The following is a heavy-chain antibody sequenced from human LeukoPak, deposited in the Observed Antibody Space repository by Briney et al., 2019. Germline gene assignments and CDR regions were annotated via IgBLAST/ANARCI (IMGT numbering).Heavy chain of an antibody. D-gene: IGHD4-23*01. V-gene: IGHV3-23*01. CDR1: GFTFSSYA. Sequence: GGSLRLSCAASGFTFSSYAMSWVRQAPGKGLEWVSAISGSGGSTYYADSVKGRLTISRDNSKNTLYLQMNSLRAEDTAVYYCAKATNYGGNRGAFDIWGQGTMVTASS. J-gene: IGHJ3*02. CDR2: ISGSGGST. CDR3: AKATNYGGNRGAFDI.